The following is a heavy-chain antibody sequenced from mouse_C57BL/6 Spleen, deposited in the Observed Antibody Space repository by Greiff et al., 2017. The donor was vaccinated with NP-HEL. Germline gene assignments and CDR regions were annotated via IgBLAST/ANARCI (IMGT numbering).Heavy chain of an antibody. CDR3: ARELSTTVVAHFDY. CDR2: IHPNSGST. V-gene: IGHV1-64*01. Sequence: VQLQQPGAELVKPGASVKLSCKASGYTFTSYWMHWVKQRPGQGLEWIGMIHPNSGSTNYNEKFKSKATLTVDKSSSTAYMQLSSLTSEDSAVYYCARELSTTVVAHFDYWGQGTTLTVSS. D-gene: IGHD1-1*01. CDR1: GYTFTSYW. J-gene: IGHJ2*01.